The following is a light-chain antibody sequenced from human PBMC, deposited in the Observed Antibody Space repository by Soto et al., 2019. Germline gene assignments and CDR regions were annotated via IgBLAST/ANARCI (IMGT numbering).Light chain of an antibody. Sequence: DILMTQSPSTLSASVGDRVTITCRASQYMTNWLAWYQQKPGKAPKLLIYDASTLESGVPSRFSGSGYGTEFTLTISSLQPDDFATYYCQQYKVYSQTFGQGTKVDNK. V-gene: IGKV1-5*01. CDR1: QYMTNW. CDR2: DAS. J-gene: IGKJ1*01. CDR3: QQYKVYSQT.